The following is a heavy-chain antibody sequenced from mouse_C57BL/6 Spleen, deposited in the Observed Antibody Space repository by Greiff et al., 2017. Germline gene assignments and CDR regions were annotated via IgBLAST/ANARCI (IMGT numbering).Heavy chain of an antibody. CDR3: ARRRYDYDGFAY. CDR1: GYSITSGYY. J-gene: IGHJ3*01. V-gene: IGHV3-6*01. CDR2: ISYDGSN. D-gene: IGHD2-4*01. Sequence: ESGPGLVKPSQSLSLTCSVTGYSITSGYYWNWIRQFPGNKLEWMGYISYDGSNNYNPSLKNRISITRDTSKNQFFLKLNSVTTEDTATYYCARRRYDYDGFAYWGQGTLVTVSA.